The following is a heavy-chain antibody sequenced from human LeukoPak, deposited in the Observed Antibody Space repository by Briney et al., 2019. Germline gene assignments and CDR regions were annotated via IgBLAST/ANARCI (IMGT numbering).Heavy chain of an antibody. J-gene: IGHJ4*02. V-gene: IGHV4-30-2*01. CDR2: IYHSGSD. D-gene: IGHD1-26*01. CDR3: ARVPQVGMIYFDY. Sequence: SETLSLTCAVSGVSMASSGHYWSWIRQPPGKALEWIGYIYHSGSDHYNPTFKSRVTISVDSSKTQFSLTLTSVTAADTAVYYCARVPQVGMIYFDYWGQGTLVTVSS. CDR1: GVSMASSGHY.